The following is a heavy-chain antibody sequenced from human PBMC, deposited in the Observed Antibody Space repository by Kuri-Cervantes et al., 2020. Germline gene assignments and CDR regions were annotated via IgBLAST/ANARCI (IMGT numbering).Heavy chain of an antibody. CDR1: GYSISSGYF. J-gene: IGHJ5*02. Sequence: SETLSLTCAVFGYSISSGYFWGWIRQPPGKGLEWIGIIYHSGSTYYNPSLKSRVTISVDTSKNQFSLKLSSVTAADTAVYYCARTMRGFDPWGQGTLVTVSS. CDR2: IYHSGST. CDR3: ARTMRGFDP. V-gene: IGHV4-38-2*01.